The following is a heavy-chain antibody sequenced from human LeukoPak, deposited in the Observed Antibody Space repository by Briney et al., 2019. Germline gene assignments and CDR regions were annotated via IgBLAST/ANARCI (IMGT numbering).Heavy chain of an antibody. CDR3: ARGDSTAMAIDY. J-gene: IGHJ4*02. CDR1: GYTFSSYD. V-gene: IGHV1-8*01. CDR2: MNPNSGNT. Sequence: ASVKVSCKASGYTFSSYDMNWVQQATGQGLEWMGWMNPNSGNTGYAQKFQGRVTMTRNTSIRTAYMELSSLRSEDTAVYYCARGDSTAMAIDYWGQGTPVTVSS. D-gene: IGHD5-18*01.